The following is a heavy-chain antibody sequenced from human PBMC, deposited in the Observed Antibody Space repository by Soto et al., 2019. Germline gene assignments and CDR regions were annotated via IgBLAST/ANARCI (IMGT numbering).Heavy chain of an antibody. Sequence: QVQLVQSGAEVKTLGSSLKVSCKASGGTFNSNALSWVRQAPGQGLEWMGAIIPILRTRKYAQKFQDRVTFSGDETTDTATIELTSLRSEDTAVYYYAKSRACSGTEPALFDEMDVWGQGTTVSVSS. CDR2: IIPILRTR. V-gene: IGHV1-69*01. CDR1: GGTFNSNA. CDR3: AKSRACSGTEPALFDEMDV. J-gene: IGHJ6*02. D-gene: IGHD1-26*01.